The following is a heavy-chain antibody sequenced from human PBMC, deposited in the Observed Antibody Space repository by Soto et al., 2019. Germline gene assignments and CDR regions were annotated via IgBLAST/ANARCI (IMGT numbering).Heavy chain of an antibody. J-gene: IGHJ4*02. CDR3: VVMGNVAVSNPRSFDY. V-gene: IGHV1-69*18. CDR2: IVPIFETL. D-gene: IGHD6-19*01. CDR1: GATFSGYA. Sequence: QVQLVQSGAEVKKPGSSVKVSCKASGATFSGYAINWVRQGPGQGLEWLGRIVPIFETLNYAERFQGRVAITADESTTTVYMELTNLTHEDTAVYYCVVMGNVAVSNPRSFDYWGQGTQVTVSS.